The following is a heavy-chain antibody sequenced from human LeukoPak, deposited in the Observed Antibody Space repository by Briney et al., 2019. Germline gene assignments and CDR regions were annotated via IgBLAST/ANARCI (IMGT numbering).Heavy chain of an antibody. CDR2: INPNSGGT. V-gene: IGHV1-2*02. Sequence: ASVKVSCKASGYTFTGYYMHWVRQAPGQGLEWMGWINPNSGGTNYAQKFQGRVTMTRDTSISTAYMELSRLRSDDTAVYYCARDRIVVVPAAVEEFDYWGQGTPVTVSS. J-gene: IGHJ4*02. CDR3: ARDRIVVVPAAVEEFDY. D-gene: IGHD2-2*01. CDR1: GYTFTGYY.